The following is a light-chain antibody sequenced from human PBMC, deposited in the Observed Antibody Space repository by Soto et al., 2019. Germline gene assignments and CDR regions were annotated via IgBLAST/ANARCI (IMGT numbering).Light chain of an antibody. CDR3: QQYGSSPRT. CDR1: QSVSRNY. Sequence: EIVLTQSPGTLSLSPGERATLSCRASQSVSRNYLAWYQQTSGQAPRLLIYGASSRATGIPDRFSGSGFGTDFTLTISRLEPEDFAVYYCQQYGSSPRTFGQGTRLEIK. J-gene: IGKJ5*01. CDR2: GAS. V-gene: IGKV3-20*01.